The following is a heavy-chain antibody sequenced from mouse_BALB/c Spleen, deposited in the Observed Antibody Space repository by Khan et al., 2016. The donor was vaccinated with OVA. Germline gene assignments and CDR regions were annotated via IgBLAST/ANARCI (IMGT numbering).Heavy chain of an antibody. CDR1: GYSFTGYF. V-gene: IGHV1-20*02. CDR2: INPHIGET. D-gene: IGHD1-1*01. CDR3: TRSYRSDFDY. Sequence: EVQLVESGPELVRPGASVKISCKASGYSFTGYFMNWVMQSHGKSLEWIGRINPHIGETFYNQRFKDKATLTVDESSSTAHMELRGLASEASAVYYCTRSYRSDFDYWGQGTTLTVSS. J-gene: IGHJ2*01.